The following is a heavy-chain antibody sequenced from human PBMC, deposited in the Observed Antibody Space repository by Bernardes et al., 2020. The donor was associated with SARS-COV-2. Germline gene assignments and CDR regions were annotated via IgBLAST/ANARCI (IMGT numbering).Heavy chain of an antibody. Sequence: GGSLRLSCAASGFTFSNYWMSWVRQAPGKGLEWVANMNQDGSEKYYVGSVKGRFTISRDNAKNSLYLQMNSLRVEDTAVYYCARGLTMVRGVRAFDIWGQGTMVTVSS. CDR1: GFTFSNYW. V-gene: IGHV3-7*01. CDR3: ARGLTMVRGVRAFDI. CDR2: MNQDGSEK. J-gene: IGHJ3*02. D-gene: IGHD3-10*01.